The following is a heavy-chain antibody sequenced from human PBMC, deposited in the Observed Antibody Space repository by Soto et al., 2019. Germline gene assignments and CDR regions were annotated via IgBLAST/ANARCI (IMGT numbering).Heavy chain of an antibody. V-gene: IGHV4-30-4*01. D-gene: IGHD4-17*01. J-gene: IGHJ4*02. CDR3: ARDEGDYGGGQYYFDY. CDR1: GGSISSGDYY. CDR2: IYYSGST. Sequence: QVQLQESGPGLVKPSQTLSLTCTVPGGSISSGDYYWSWIRQPPGKGLEWIGYIYYSGSTYYNPSLKSRVTISVDTSKNQFSLKLSSVTAADTAVYYCARDEGDYGGGQYYFDYWGQGTLVTVSS.